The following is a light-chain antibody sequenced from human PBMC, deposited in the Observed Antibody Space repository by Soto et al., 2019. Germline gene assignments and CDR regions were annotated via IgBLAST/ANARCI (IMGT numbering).Light chain of an antibody. V-gene: IGLV2-14*01. J-gene: IGLJ2*01. CDR2: EVT. CDR3: SSYTSTNHVV. CDR1: SSDVGGYNY. Sequence: QSVLTQPASVSGSPGQSITISCTGTSSDVGGYNYVSWYQQHPGKAPKLVIYEVTKRPSGVSNRFSGSKSGNTASLTISGLQVEDETDYYCSSYTSTNHVVFGGGTQLTVL.